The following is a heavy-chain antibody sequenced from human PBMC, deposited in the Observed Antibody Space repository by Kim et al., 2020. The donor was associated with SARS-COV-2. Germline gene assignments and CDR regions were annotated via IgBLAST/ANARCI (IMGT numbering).Heavy chain of an antibody. D-gene: IGHD3-10*01. CDR2: IGTAGDT. CDR3: ARGGDYYGSGSYYPHDAFDI. CDR1: GFTFSSYD. V-gene: IGHV3-13*01. Sequence: GGSLRLSCAASGFTFSSYDMHWVRQATGKGLEWVSAIGTAGDTYYPGSVKGRFTISRENAKNSLYLQMNSLRAGDTAVYYCARGGDYYGSGSYYPHDAFDIWGQGTMVTVSS. J-gene: IGHJ3*02.